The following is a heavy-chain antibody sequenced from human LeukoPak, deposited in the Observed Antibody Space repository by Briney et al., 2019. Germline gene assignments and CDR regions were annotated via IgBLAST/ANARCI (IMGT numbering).Heavy chain of an antibody. CDR1: GFTFSSYA. Sequence: QPGGSLRLSCAASGFTFSSYAMSWVRQAPGKGLEWVSAISGSGGSTYYADSVKGRFTISRDNSKNTLYLQMNSLRAEDTAVYYCAKPRDCSGGSCYSLAIYYYSGMDVWGQGTTVTVSS. CDR2: ISGSGGST. J-gene: IGHJ6*02. D-gene: IGHD2-15*01. V-gene: IGHV3-23*01. CDR3: AKPRDCSGGSCYSLAIYYYSGMDV.